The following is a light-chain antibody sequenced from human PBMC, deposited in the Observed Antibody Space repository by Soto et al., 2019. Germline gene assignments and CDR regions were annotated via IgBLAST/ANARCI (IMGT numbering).Light chain of an antibody. J-gene: IGKJ1*01. CDR3: QQFNNWPRT. Sequence: EIVMTQSPATLSVSPGERATLSCSASQSVSSSYLAWYQQKPGQAPRLLIYDASTRATGIPARFSGSGSGTEFTLTISSLQSEDFAVYYCQQFNNWPRTFGQGTKVDI. V-gene: IGKV3-15*01. CDR2: DAS. CDR1: QSVSSSY.